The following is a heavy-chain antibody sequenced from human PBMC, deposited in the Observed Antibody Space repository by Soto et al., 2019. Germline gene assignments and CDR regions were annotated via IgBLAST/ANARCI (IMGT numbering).Heavy chain of an antibody. CDR2: INHSGST. V-gene: IGHV4-34*01. Sequence: LEILSLICDVYGGSFSGYYWSWIRQPTGKGLEWIGEINHSGSTNYNPSLKSRVTISVDTSKNQFSLKLSSVTAADTAVYYCARFLAARFYYYGMDVWGEGTTVTVSS. CDR3: ARFLAARFYYYGMDV. J-gene: IGHJ6*04. CDR1: GGSFSGYY. D-gene: IGHD6-6*01.